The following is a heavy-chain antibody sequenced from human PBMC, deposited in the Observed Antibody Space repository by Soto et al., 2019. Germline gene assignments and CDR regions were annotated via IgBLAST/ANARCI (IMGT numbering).Heavy chain of an antibody. CDR1: GGSISSYY. V-gene: IGHV4-59*08. Sequence: QVQLQESGPGLVKPSETLSLTCTVSGGSISSYYWSWIRQPPGKGLAWIGYIYYSGRTNYNPSLNSPVPRPIATSNNQRALKLSSVAAADTAVYYCARRENSSGAQHHYYYYSMDVWGKGTTVTVS. CDR2: IYYSGRT. CDR3: ARRENSSGAQHHYYYYSMDV. J-gene: IGHJ6*03. D-gene: IGHD6-19*01.